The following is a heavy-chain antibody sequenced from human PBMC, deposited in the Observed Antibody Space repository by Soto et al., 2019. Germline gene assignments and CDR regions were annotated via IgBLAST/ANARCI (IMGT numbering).Heavy chain of an antibody. CDR1: GGSFSGYY. J-gene: IGHJ6*03. V-gene: IGHV4-34*01. CDR2: INHSGST. CDR3: ARGYCSSTSCYAGYYYYYMDV. D-gene: IGHD2-2*01. Sequence: PSETLSLTWAVYGGSFSGYYWSWIRQPPGKGLEWIGEINHSGSTNYNPSLKSRVTISVDTSKNQFSLKLSSVTAADTAVYYCARGYCSSTSCYAGYYYYYMDVWGKGTTVTVSS.